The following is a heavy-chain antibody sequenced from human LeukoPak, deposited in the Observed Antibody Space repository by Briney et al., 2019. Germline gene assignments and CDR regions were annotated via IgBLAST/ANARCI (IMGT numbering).Heavy chain of an antibody. D-gene: IGHD2-2*01. Sequence: PGGSLTLSCAASGFTFSIYGMHRVRQAPGKGLDWVAVISYDGSNKFYVDSVKGRFTIFKDNSKNTLYLQMNSLRAEDTAVYYCAKDSGGEYQLPAYYFDYWGQGTLVTASS. CDR1: GFTFSIYG. CDR2: ISYDGSNK. V-gene: IGHV3-30*18. CDR3: AKDSGGEYQLPAYYFDY. J-gene: IGHJ4*02.